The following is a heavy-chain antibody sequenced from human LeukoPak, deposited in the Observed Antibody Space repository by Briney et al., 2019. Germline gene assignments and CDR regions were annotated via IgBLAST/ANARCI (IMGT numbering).Heavy chain of an antibody. D-gene: IGHD3-10*01. V-gene: IGHV3-9*01. J-gene: IGHJ4*02. CDR1: GFTFDDYA. CDR3: AKDSSHYYGSGSSFDY. CDR2: FSWNSGPI. Sequence: GGSLRLSCAASGFTFDDYAMHWVRQAPGKGLEWVSGFSWNSGPIGYADSVKGRFTISRDNSKNSLYLQMNSLRAEDTALYYCAKDSSHYYGSGSSFDYWGQGTLVTVSS.